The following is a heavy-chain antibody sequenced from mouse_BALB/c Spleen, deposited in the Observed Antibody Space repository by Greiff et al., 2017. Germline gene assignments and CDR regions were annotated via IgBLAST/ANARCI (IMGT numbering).Heavy chain of an antibody. V-gene: IGHV1-14*01. D-gene: IGHD1-3*01. Sequence: VQLQQSGPELVKPGASVKMSCKASGYTFTSYVMHWVKQKPGQGLEWIGYINPYNDGTKYNEKFKGKAQLTVDTSSSTAYMQFSSLTTEDSAIYYCARSHNSSYWYFDVWGAGTTVTVSS. J-gene: IGHJ1*01. CDR2: INPYNDGT. CDR3: ARSHNSSYWYFDV. CDR1: GYTFTSYV.